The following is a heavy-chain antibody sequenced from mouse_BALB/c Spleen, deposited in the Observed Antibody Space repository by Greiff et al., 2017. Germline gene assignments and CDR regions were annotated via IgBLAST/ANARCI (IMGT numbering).Heavy chain of an antibody. CDR2: IYPGSGNT. J-gene: IGHJ1*01. CDR3: ARPWHYWYFDV. Sequence: QVQLQQSGAELVRPGTSVKISCKASGYAFTNYWLGWVKQRPGHGLEWIGDIYPGSGNTYYNEKFKGKATLTADKSSSTAYMQLSSLTSEDSAVYFCARPWHYWYFDVWGAGTTVTVSS. V-gene: IGHV1-63*01. CDR1: GYAFTNYW.